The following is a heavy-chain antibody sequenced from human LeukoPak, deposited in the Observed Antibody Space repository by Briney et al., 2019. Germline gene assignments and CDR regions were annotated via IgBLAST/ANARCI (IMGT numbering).Heavy chain of an antibody. CDR2: ISAYNGNT. CDR1: GYTFTSYG. J-gene: IGHJ4*02. D-gene: IGHD3-22*01. V-gene: IGHV1-18*01. Sequence: ASVKVSCKASGYTFTSYGISWVRQAPGQGLEWMGWISAYNGNTNYAQKLQGRVTMTTDTSTTTAFMELRSLSADDTAVYYCARDSSYYDSSGGYWGQGTLVTVSS. CDR3: ARDSSYYDSSGGY.